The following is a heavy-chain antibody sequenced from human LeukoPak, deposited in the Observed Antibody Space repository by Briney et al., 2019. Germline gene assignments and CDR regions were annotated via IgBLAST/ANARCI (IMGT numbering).Heavy chain of an antibody. CDR2: IKQDGSEK. CDR3: AYVTHQLSSGWPWYFDL. J-gene: IGHJ2*01. Sequence: TGGSLRLSCAASGFTFSSYWMSWVRQAPGKGLEWVANIKQDGSEKYYVDSVKGRFTISRDNAKNSLYLQMNSLRAEDTAVYYCAYVTHQLSSGWPWYFDLWGRGTLVTVSS. V-gene: IGHV3-7*01. D-gene: IGHD6-19*01. CDR1: GFTFSSYW.